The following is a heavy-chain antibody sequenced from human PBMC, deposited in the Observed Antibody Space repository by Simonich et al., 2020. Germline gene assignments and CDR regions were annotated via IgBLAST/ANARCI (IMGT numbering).Heavy chain of an antibody. D-gene: IGHD1-26*01. CDR2: VNPKNCGT. CDR3: SRGLLSGSDYAFDI. V-gene: IGHV1-2*02. CDR1: GYTFTGYY. J-gene: IGHJ3*02. Sequence: QVQLVQSGAEVQTPGASVKVSCKASGYTFTGYYMHWVRQAPGQRLEGRTCVNPKNCGTNQAQKFKGRVTMTRERSISTADRELSRQRSDDTAVYYCSRGLLSGSDYAFDIWGQGTMGTVSS.